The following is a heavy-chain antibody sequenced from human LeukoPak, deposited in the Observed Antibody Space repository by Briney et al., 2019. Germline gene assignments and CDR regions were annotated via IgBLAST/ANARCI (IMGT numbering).Heavy chain of an antibody. V-gene: IGHV1-2*06. CDR1: GYTFTGYY. CDR2: INPNSGGT. CDR3: ARYSGSYSGFDY. Sequence: GASVKVSCKASGYTFTGYYMHWVRQAPGQGLEWMGRINPNSGGTNYAQKFQGGVTMTRDTSISTAYMELSRLRSDDTAVYYCARYSGSYSGFDYWGQGTRVTVSS. J-gene: IGHJ4*02. D-gene: IGHD1-26*01.